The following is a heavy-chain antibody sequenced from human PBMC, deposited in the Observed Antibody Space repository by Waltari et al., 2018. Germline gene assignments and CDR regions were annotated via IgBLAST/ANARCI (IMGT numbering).Heavy chain of an antibody. CDR3: AREGSSWLTSKWLDP. J-gene: IGHJ5*02. Sequence: EVQLVQSGAEVKKSGESLKISCKASGYTFTNYWIGWVRQTPGKGLEWIGLIYPGDSDARHSPSFEGHVTISVDKSIRTVYLQWTRLRASDTAMYYCAREGSSWLTSKWLDPWGQGTLVTVSS. D-gene: IGHD6-13*01. V-gene: IGHV5-51*03. CDR1: GYTFTNYW. CDR2: IYPGDSDA.